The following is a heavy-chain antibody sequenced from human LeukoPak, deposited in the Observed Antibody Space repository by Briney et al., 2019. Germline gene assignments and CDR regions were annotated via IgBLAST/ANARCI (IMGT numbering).Heavy chain of an antibody. CDR2: ISWNSGRI. V-gene: IGHV3-9*01. CDR1: GFTFDDHA. Sequence: GGSLRLSCAASGFTFDDHAMHWVRQAPGKGLEWVSGISWNSGRIGYADSVKGRFTISRDNAKNSLYLQMNSLRPEDTALYYCAKDFSYDSSGYYYDYWGQGTQVTVSS. CDR3: AKDFSYDSSGYYYDY. D-gene: IGHD3-22*01. J-gene: IGHJ4*02.